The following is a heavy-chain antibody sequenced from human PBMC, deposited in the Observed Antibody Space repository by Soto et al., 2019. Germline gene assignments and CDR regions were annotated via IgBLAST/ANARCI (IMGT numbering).Heavy chain of an antibody. D-gene: IGHD3-16*02. CDR3: ARVNVNDYVWGSYRYFDY. J-gene: IGHJ4*02. Sequence: PSETLSLTWTVSGGSVSSGSYYWSWIRQPPGKGLEWIGYIYYSGSTNYNPSLKSRVTISVDTSKNQFSLKLSSVTAADTAVYYCARVNVNDYVWGSYRYFDYWGQGTLVTVSS. V-gene: IGHV4-61*01. CDR1: GGSVSSGSYY. CDR2: IYYSGST.